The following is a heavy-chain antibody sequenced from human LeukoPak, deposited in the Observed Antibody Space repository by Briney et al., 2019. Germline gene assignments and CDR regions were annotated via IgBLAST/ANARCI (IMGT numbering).Heavy chain of an antibody. V-gene: IGHV3-30*02. CDR1: GFTFSSYG. D-gene: IGHD3-10*01. CDR2: IWYDGSNK. CDR3: AKRPQLLWFGQGKNDAFDL. Sequence: GGSLRLSCAASGFTFSSYGMPWVRQAPGKGLEWVAAIWYDGSNKYYADSVKGRFTISRDNSKNTLYLQMNSLRTEDTAVYYCAKRPQLLWFGQGKNDAFDLWGQGTMVIVSS. J-gene: IGHJ3*01.